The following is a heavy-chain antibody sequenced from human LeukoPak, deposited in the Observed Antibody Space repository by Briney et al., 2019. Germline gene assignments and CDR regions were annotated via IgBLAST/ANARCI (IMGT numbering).Heavy chain of an antibody. D-gene: IGHD1-26*01. Sequence: GGSLRLSCAASGFTFSSYWMSWVRQAPGKGLEWVANIKQDGSEKYYVDSVKGRFTISRDNAKNSLYLQMNSLRAEDTAVYYCARDPYSGNYGNYYYYYMDVWGKGATVTISS. CDR1: GFTFSSYW. CDR2: IKQDGSEK. CDR3: ARDPYSGNYGNYYYYYMDV. J-gene: IGHJ6*03. V-gene: IGHV3-7*01.